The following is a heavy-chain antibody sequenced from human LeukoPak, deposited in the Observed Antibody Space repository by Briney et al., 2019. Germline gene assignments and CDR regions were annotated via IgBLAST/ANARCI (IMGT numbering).Heavy chain of an antibody. Sequence: GASVKVSCKASGYTFTGYYMHWVRQAPGQGLEWMGWISAYNGNTNYAQKLQGRVTMTTDTSTSTAYMELRSLRSDDTAVYYCARTPHYYDSKGDYWGQGTLVTVSS. V-gene: IGHV1-18*04. CDR2: ISAYNGNT. D-gene: IGHD3-22*01. J-gene: IGHJ4*02. CDR3: ARTPHYYDSKGDY. CDR1: GYTFTGYY.